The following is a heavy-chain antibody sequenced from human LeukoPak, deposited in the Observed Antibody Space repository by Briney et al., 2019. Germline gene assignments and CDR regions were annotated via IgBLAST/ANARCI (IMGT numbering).Heavy chain of an antibody. Sequence: GGSLRLSCAASGFTFSRYAMSWVRQAPGKGLEWVSAISGSGSSTYYADSVKGRFTVSRDNSKNTLYLQMNSLRAEDTAVYYCAKEGSSSWTYYFDWWGQGTLVTVSS. CDR3: AKEGSSSWTYYFDW. V-gene: IGHV3-23*01. CDR2: ISGSGSST. D-gene: IGHD6-13*01. CDR1: GFTFSRYA. J-gene: IGHJ4*02.